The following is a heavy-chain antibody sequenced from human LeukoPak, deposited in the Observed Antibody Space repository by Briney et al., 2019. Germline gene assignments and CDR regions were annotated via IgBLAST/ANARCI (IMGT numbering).Heavy chain of an antibody. J-gene: IGHJ4*02. D-gene: IGHD1-1*01. CDR1: GYTFTVYY. CDR3: ARDYGSQHPIDY. V-gene: IGHV1-2*02. Sequence: ASVKVSCKASGYTFTVYYMHWVRQAPGQGLEWMGWINPNSGGTNYAQKFPGRVTMTRDTSISTAYMELSRLRSDDAAVYYCARDYGSQHPIDYWGQGTLVTVSS. CDR2: INPNSGGT.